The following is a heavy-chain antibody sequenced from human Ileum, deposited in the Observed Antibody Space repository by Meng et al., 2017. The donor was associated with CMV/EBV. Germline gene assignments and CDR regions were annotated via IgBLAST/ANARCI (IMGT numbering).Heavy chain of an antibody. Sequence: QAQLQGSGPGLVKPSQTRSFTCTVSGGSISSADYYWSWIRQPAGKGLEWIGRVYIGGTTNYNPSLKSRVTMSVDTSKNQLSLKLTSVTAADTAVYYCARGYCSGATCYPYYFDYWGQGTLVTVSS. J-gene: IGHJ4*02. D-gene: IGHD2-15*01. CDR2: VYIGGTT. CDR3: ARGYCSGATCYPYYFDY. V-gene: IGHV4-61*02. CDR1: GGSISSADYY.